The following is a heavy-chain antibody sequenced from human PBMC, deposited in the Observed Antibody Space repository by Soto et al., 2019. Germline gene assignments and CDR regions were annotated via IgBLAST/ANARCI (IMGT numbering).Heavy chain of an antibody. CDR1: GGSISSGSYY. V-gene: IGHV4-39*01. J-gene: IGHJ4*02. D-gene: IGHD5-12*01. CDR3: ARRLGGYYYFGY. CDR2: IYYRGNA. Sequence: PSETLSLTCAVSGGSISSGSYYWAWIRQPPGKALEYIGDIYYRGNAFYNPSLKSRVTIFVDTSKNQFSLRLNSATAADTAVYYCARRLGGYYYFGYWGRGTLVTVSS.